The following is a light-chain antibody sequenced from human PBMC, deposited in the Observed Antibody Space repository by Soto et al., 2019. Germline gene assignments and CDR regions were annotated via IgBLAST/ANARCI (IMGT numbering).Light chain of an antibody. J-gene: IGKJ5*01. CDR3: QQFNSYLSIT. CDR1: QGISSA. Sequence: AIQLTQSPSSLSASVGDRVTITCRASQGISSALAWYQQKPGKAPKLLIYDASSLESGVPSRFSGIGSGTDFTLTISSLQPEDFATYYGQQFNSYLSITFGQGTRLEIK. CDR2: DAS. V-gene: IGKV1-13*02.